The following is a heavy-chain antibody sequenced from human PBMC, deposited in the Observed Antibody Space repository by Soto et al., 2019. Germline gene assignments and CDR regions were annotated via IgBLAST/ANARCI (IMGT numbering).Heavy chain of an antibody. Sequence: SETLSLTCTVSGDSIINLYRSWIRQPPGKGLDWIGYIHYSGSTNYNPSLKSRVTMSVDTSKNQFSLKLSSVTAADTAVYYCARGGWSLDSWGQGTLVTVSS. CDR2: IHYSGST. J-gene: IGHJ4*02. D-gene: IGHD2-15*01. V-gene: IGHV4-59*11. CDR3: ARGGWSLDS. CDR1: GDSIINLY.